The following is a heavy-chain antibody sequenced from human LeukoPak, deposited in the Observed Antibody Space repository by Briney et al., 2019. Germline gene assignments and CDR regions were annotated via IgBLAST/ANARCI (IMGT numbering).Heavy chain of an antibody. J-gene: IGHJ3*01. CDR1: GFTFSPYW. D-gene: IGHD3-9*01. V-gene: IGHV3-74*01. Sequence: GGSLRLSCAASGFTFSPYWMHWVRQVPGRGLVWVARIDNDGSSTIYADSVKGRLTISRDNAQNTLFLQMDSLRPEDTAVYYCAGGGFDHAFDVWGQGTMVTVSS. CDR3: AGGGFDHAFDV. CDR2: IDNDGSST.